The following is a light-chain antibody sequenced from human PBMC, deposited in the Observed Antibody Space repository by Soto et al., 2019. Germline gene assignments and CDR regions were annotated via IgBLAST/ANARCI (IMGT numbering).Light chain of an antibody. CDR1: QGIGNE. V-gene: IGKV1-6*01. J-gene: IGKJ2*01. CDR2: AAS. CDR3: LQDYNYPYT. Sequence: AIQMTQSPSSLSASVGDRVTITCRASQGIGNELGWYQQKPGKAPKLLIYAASTLQRGVPSRFSGSGSGTEFTLTISSPQPEDFASYYCLQDYNYPYTFGQGTKLEI.